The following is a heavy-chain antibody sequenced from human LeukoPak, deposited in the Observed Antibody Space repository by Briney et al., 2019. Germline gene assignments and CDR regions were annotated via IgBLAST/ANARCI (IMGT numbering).Heavy chain of an antibody. D-gene: IGHD6-6*01. CDR2: IKQDGSQK. CDR3: ARIGYSSSCWDY. Sequence: GGSLRLSCAASGFTFSNYWMSWVRQAPGKGLEWVANIKQDGSQKYYVDSLKGRFTISRDNAKNSVYLQMNNLRAEDTAVYYCARIGYSSSCWDYWGQGTLVTVSS. J-gene: IGHJ4*02. CDR1: GFTFSNYW. V-gene: IGHV3-7*01.